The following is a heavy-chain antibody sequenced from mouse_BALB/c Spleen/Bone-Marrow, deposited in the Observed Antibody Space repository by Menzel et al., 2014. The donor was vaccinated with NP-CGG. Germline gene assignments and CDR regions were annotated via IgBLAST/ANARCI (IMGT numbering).Heavy chain of an antibody. D-gene: IGHD2-4*01. J-gene: IGHJ4*01. CDR2: INPSNGGT. CDR1: GYTFTSYY. CDR3: TRSRYDYDNAMDC. Sequence: VQLVESGAELVKPGASVNLSCKASGYTFTSYYMYWVKQRPGQGLEWIGEINPSNGGTNFNEKFKSKATLTVDKSSSTAYMQLSSLTSEDSAVYYCTRSRYDYDNAMDCWGQGTSVTVSS. V-gene: IGHV1S81*02.